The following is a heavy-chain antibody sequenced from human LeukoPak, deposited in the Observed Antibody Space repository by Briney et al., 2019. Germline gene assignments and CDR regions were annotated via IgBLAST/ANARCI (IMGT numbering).Heavy chain of an antibody. J-gene: IGHJ4*02. CDR3: ARGYDILTEYYFDY. CDR2: INPNSGGT. V-gene: IGHV1-2*02. CDR1: GYTFTGYY. Sequence: ASVKVSCKASGYTFTGYYMHWVRQAPGQGLEWMGWINPNSGGTNYAQKFQGRVTMTRDTSISTAYIELSSLRSEDTAVYYCARGYDILTEYYFDYWGQGTLVTVSS. D-gene: IGHD3-9*01.